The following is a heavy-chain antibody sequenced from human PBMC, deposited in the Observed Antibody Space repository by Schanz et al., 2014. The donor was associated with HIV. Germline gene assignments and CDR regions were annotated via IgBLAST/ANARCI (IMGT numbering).Heavy chain of an antibody. V-gene: IGHV1-2*02. CDR1: GYPFTSYA. J-gene: IGHJ2*01. D-gene: IGHD3-16*01. CDR3: ARGGLLNWYFDL. CDR2: ISPHNGGT. Sequence: QVQLVQSGAEMKKPGASVKVSCKTSGYPFTSYAISWLRQAPGQGLEWMGWISPHNGGTNYAQNFLGRVTMTRDTSIATAYMELNRLQSDDTAVYYCARGGLLNWYFDLWGRGTLVTVSS.